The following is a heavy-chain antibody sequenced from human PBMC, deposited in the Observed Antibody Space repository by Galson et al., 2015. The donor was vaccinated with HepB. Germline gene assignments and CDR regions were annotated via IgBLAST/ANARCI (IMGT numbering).Heavy chain of an antibody. J-gene: IGHJ2*01. Sequence: SLRLSCAASGFTFSSYAMSWVRQAPGKGLEWVSAISGSGGSTYFADSVKGRFTISRDNSKNTLYLQMTSLRAEDTAVYYCARDWFIAVAGRRYWYFDLWGRGTLVTVSS. CDR2: ISGSGGST. CDR3: ARDWFIAVAGRRYWYFDL. CDR1: GFTFSSYA. V-gene: IGHV3-23*01. D-gene: IGHD6-19*01.